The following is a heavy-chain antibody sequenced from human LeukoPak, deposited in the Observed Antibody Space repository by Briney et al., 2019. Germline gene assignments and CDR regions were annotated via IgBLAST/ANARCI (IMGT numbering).Heavy chain of an antibody. D-gene: IGHD1-26*01. J-gene: IGHJ6*04. CDR1: GGSISSYY. CDR2: IYYSGST. CDR3: ARVPRLSGSYYGNYYYGMDV. Sequence: SETLSLTCTVSGGSISSYYWSWIRQPPGKGLEWIGYIYYSGSTNYNPSLKSRVTISVDTSKNQFSLKLSSVTAADTAVYYCARVPRLSGSYYGNYYYGMDVWGKGTTVTVSS. V-gene: IGHV4-59*01.